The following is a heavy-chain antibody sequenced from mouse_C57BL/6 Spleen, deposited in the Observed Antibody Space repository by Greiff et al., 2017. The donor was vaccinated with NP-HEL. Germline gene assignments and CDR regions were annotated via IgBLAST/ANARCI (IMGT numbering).Heavy chain of an antibody. CDR1: GYTFTSYW. J-gene: IGHJ3*01. CDR3: AILTTEGFAY. CDR2: IDPSDSYN. Sequence: QVQLQQPGAELVMPGASVKLSCKASGYTFTSYWMHWVKQRPGQGLEWIGEIDPSDSYNNYNQKSKGKSTLTVDKSSSTAYMQLSSLTSEDSAVYYCAILTTEGFAYWGQGTLVTVSA. V-gene: IGHV1-69*01. D-gene: IGHD1-1*01.